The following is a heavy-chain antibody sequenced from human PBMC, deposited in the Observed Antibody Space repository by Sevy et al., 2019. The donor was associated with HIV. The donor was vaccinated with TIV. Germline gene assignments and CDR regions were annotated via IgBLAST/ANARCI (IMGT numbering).Heavy chain of an antibody. CDR3: AGPILTYNNGWSYYDY. Sequence: SETLSLTCTVSGASISSSCYYWGWIRQPPGKGLEWIASINYNGITFYNPSLKSRITISADTSKNQFSLDLGSVTAADKAIYYCAGPILTYNNGWSYYDYWGQGTVVIVS. CDR2: INYNGIT. D-gene: IGHD6-19*01. CDR1: GASISSSCYY. V-gene: IGHV4-39*01. J-gene: IGHJ4*02.